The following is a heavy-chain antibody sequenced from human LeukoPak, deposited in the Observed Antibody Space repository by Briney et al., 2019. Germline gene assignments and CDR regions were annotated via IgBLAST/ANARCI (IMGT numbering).Heavy chain of an antibody. CDR3: AKGAYDYIEMGYFDD. CDR1: GFRFSNFA. CDR2: FIGSSGDT. Sequence: PGGSLRLSCAASGFRFSNFAMSWVRQAPGKGLEWVSLFIGSSGDTLYADSVKGRFTISRDISKNRLYLQMNSLRAEDTALYYCAKGAYDYIEMGYFDDWGQGTLVTVSS. D-gene: IGHD5-12*01. V-gene: IGHV3-23*01. J-gene: IGHJ4*02.